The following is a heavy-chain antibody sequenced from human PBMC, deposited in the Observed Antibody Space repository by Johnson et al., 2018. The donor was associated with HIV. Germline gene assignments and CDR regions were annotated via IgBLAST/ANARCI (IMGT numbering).Heavy chain of an antibody. D-gene: IGHD5-18*01. V-gene: IGHV3-15*01. Sequence: VQLVESGGGVVQPGRSLRLPCAASGFTFSNVRMSWVRQAPGKGLERVGRIKSKTDGGTSDYAAPVKGSLTISRDDSKNSLYLQMNSLRAEDTAVDYCARDAYSYGAYDAFDIWGQGTMVTVSS. CDR3: ARDAYSYGAYDAFDI. CDR2: IKSKTDGGTS. CDR1: GFTFSNVR. J-gene: IGHJ3*02.